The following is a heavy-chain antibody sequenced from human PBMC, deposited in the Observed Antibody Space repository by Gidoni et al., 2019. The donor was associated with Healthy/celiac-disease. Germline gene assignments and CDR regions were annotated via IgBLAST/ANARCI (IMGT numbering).Heavy chain of an antibody. CDR1: GGSISSYY. Sequence: QEQLQESGPGLVKPSETLSLTCTVSGGSISSYYWSWIRQPPGKGLEWIGYIYYSGSTNYNPSLKSRVTISVDTSKNQFSLKLSSVTAADTAVYYCARGGGKGWYFDLWGRGTLVTVSS. CDR3: ARGGGKGWYFDL. D-gene: IGHD2-15*01. J-gene: IGHJ2*01. CDR2: IYYSGST. V-gene: IGHV4-59*01.